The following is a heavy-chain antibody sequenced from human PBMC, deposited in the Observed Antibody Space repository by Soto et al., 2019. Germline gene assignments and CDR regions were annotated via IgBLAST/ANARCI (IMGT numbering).Heavy chain of an antibody. CDR3: AKDAYYYGSGSYYRSDY. CDR1: GFTFSSYG. CDR2: ISYDGSNK. J-gene: IGHJ4*02. Sequence: PGGSLRLSCAASGFTFSSYGMHWVRQAPGKGLEWVAVISYDGSNKYYADSVKGRFTISRDNSKNTLYLQMNSLRAEDTAVYYCAKDAYYYGSGSYYRSDYWGQGTLVTVSS. D-gene: IGHD3-10*01. V-gene: IGHV3-30*18.